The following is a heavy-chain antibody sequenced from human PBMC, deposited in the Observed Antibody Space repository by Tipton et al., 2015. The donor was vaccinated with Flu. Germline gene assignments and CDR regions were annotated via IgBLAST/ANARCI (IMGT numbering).Heavy chain of an antibody. J-gene: IGHJ2*01. CDR2: IYYSGST. CDR3: ARVAPVGIFGVVPPYWYFDL. V-gene: IGHV4-39*07. D-gene: IGHD3-3*01. CDR1: GASISSSSYY. Sequence: LRLSCTVSGASISSSSYYWGWIRQPPGKGLEWIGSIYYSGSTYYNPSLKSRVNISVDTSKNQFSLKLSSVTAADTAVYYCARVAPVGIFGVVPPYWYFDLLGRGTLVTVSS.